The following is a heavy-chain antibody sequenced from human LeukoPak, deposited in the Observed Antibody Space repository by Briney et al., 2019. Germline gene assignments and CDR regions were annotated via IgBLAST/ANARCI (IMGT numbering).Heavy chain of an antibody. V-gene: IGHV1-2*06. D-gene: IGHD3-10*01. J-gene: IGHJ4*02. CDR3: ARGGGELLWFGELFPFDY. CDR1: GYTFTGYY. Sequence: GASVKVSCKASGYTFTGYYMHWVRQAPGQGLEWMGRINPNSGGTNYAQKFQGRVTMTRDTSISTAYMELSRLRSDDTAVYDCARGGGELLWFGELFPFDYWGQGTLVTVSS. CDR2: INPNSGGT.